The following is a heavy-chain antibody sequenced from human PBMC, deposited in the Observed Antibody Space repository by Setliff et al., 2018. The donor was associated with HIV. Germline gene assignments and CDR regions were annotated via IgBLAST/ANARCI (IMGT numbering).Heavy chain of an antibody. J-gene: IGHJ4*02. V-gene: IGHV3-30*14. CDR2: LSYDGNHY. CDR3: AREYCSAGSCYSGR. Sequence: GGSLRLSCAASGFTFSSYNMNWVRQAPGKGLEWVAVLSYDGNHYYYADSVKGRFSISRDNSKNTLFLQMNNLRPEDTAVYYCAREYCSAGSCYSGRWGQGMLVTVSS. CDR1: GFTFSSYN. D-gene: IGHD2-15*01.